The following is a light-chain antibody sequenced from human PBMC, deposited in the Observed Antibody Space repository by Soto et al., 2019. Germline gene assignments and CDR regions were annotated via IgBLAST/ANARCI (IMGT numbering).Light chain of an antibody. CDR3: QHSYTTPPWT. Sequence: DIQVTQSPSSLSASVGDRFTITCRSSQSISRYLNWYQQKPGKAPKLLIYAASRLQSGVPSRFSGSGSGTDLTLTISSLQPEDSATYYCQHSYTTPPWTFGQGTKVDIK. CDR1: QSISRY. J-gene: IGKJ1*01. V-gene: IGKV1-39*01. CDR2: AAS.